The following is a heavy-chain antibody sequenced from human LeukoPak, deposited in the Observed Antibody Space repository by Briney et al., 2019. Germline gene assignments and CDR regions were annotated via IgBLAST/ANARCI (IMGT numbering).Heavy chain of an antibody. D-gene: IGHD3-3*01. CDR1: GFTFTTYW. J-gene: IGHJ6*03. CDR3: ASSPYYDFWSGYSKYYYMDV. V-gene: IGHV3-7*01. CDR2: IKQDGTEK. Sequence: PGGSLRLSCAASGFTFTTYWMSWVRQPPGKGLEWVANIKQDGTEKYYVDSVKGRFTISRDNAKNTLYLQMNSLRAEDTAVYYCASSPYYDFWSGYSKYYYMDVWGKGTTVTVSS.